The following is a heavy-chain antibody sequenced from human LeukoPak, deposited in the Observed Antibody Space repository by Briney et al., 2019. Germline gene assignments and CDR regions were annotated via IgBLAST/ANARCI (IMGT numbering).Heavy chain of an antibody. CDR1: GYTFTSYD. Sequence: ASVKVSCKASGYTFTSYDINWVRQATGQGLEWMGWMNPNSGNTGYAQKFQGRVTMTRNTSISTAYMELSSLRSEDTAVYYCARGNPGREYYDILTGYRAYYFDYWGQGTLVTVSS. D-gene: IGHD3-9*01. V-gene: IGHV1-8*01. J-gene: IGHJ4*02. CDR3: ARGNPGREYYDILTGYRAYYFDY. CDR2: MNPNSGNT.